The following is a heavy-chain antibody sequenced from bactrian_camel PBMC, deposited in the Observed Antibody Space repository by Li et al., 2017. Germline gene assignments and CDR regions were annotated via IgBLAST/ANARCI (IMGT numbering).Heavy chain of an antibody. V-gene: IGHV3S54*01. CDR2: IYTFHRTT. CDR1: GNLYNLNC. Sequence: HVQLVESGGGSVQPGGSLRLSCAASGNLYNLNCLGWFRQAPGVEREQAAAFIYTFHRTTRYADSVKGRFTISRDDAKNTMYLQMNSLKSEDTALYYCVRGYWQTGRIPSWAIRGQGTQVTVS. D-gene: IGHD2*01. J-gene: IGHJ4*01. CDR3: VRGYWQTGRIPSWAI.